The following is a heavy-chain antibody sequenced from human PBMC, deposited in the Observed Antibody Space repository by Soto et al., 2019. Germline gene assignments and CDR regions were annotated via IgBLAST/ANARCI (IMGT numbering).Heavy chain of an antibody. CDR1: GYSFTSYW. D-gene: IGHD6-6*01. CDR3: ARLFKPVIAARLSWFDP. V-gene: IGHV5-51*01. CDR2: IYPGDSDT. J-gene: IGHJ5*02. Sequence: PGESLKISCKGSGYSFTSYWIGWVRQMPGKGLEWMGIIYPGDSDTRYSPSFQGQVTISADKSISTAYLQWSSPKASDTAMYYCARLFKPVIAARLSWFDPWGQGTLVTVSS.